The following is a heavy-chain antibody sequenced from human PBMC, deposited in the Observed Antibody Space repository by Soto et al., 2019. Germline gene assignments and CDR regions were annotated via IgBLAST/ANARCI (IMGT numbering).Heavy chain of an antibody. D-gene: IGHD6-25*01. J-gene: IGHJ5*02. V-gene: IGHV4-39*01. CDR1: GGSISSSSYY. Sequence: SETLSLTCTVSGGSISSSSYYWGWIRQPPGKGLEWIGSIYYSGSTYYNPSLRSRVTISVDTSKNQFSLKLSSVTAADTAVYYCARHHQLRLRGCWFDPWGQGTLVTVSS. CDR3: ARHHQLRLRGCWFDP. CDR2: IYYSGST.